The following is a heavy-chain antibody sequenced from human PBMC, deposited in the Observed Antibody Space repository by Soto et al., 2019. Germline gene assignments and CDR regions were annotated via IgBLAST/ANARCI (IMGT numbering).Heavy chain of an antibody. J-gene: IGHJ6*02. V-gene: IGHV1-18*01. CDR1: GYTFTSYG. Sequence: QVQLVQSGAEVKKPGASVKVSCKASGYTFTSYGISWVRQAPGQGLEWMGWISAYNGNTNYAQKLQGRVTMTTDTSTSTAYMGLRSLRSDDTAVYYCARRGGTVFVAVGYYGMDVWGQGTTVTVSS. D-gene: IGHD4-17*01. CDR3: ARRGGTVFVAVGYYGMDV. CDR2: ISAYNGNT.